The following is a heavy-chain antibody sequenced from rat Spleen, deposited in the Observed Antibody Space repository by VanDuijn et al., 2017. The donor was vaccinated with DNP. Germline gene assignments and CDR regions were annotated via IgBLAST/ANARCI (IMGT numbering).Heavy chain of an antibody. D-gene: IGHD1-3*01. V-gene: IGHV2-43*01. CDR3: VRANREIFAHCDY. CDR2: IWSGGST. Sequence: QVQLKESGPGLVWPSQTLSLTCTVSGFSLTSYHVSWVRQPPGKGLDWMGVIWSGGSTTYNSLLTSRLSISRDTSKSQVFLEVNSLQTEDTATYYCVRANREIFAHCDYWGQGVMVTVSS. J-gene: IGHJ2*01. CDR1: GFSLTSYH.